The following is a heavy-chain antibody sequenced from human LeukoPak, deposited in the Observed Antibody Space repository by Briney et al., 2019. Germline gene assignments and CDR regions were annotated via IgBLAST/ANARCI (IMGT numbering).Heavy chain of an antibody. D-gene: IGHD3-3*01. Sequence: PSETLSLTCTVSGGSISSDGYYWSWIRQHPGKGLDWIGYIYYSGSTYYNPSLKSQVTISVDTSKNQFSLKLSSVTAADTAVYYCARNSDFWSGYYFDYWGQGTLVTVSS. CDR3: ARNSDFWSGYYFDY. CDR1: GGSISSDGYY. V-gene: IGHV4-31*01. J-gene: IGHJ4*02. CDR2: IYYSGST.